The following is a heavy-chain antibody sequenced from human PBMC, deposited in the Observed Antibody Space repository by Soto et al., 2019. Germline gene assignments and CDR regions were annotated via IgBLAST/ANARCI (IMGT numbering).Heavy chain of an antibody. J-gene: IGHJ5*02. CDR3: ARGRYYYDSSGPWFDP. D-gene: IGHD3-22*01. V-gene: IGHV4-59*01. Sequence: SXTLSLTCTVSGGSMSSYYWSWIRQPPVNGLEWIGYIYYSGSTNYKPSLKSRVTISVDTSKNQFSLKLSSVTAADTAVYYCARGRYYYDSSGPWFDPWGQGTLVTVSS. CDR2: IYYSGST. CDR1: GGSMSSYY.